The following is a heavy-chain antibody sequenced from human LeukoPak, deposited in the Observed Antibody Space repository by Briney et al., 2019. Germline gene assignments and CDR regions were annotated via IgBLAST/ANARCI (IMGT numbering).Heavy chain of an antibody. D-gene: IGHD6-13*01. CDR2: INPSGGST. Sequence: ASVKVSCKASGYTFTSYAMNWVRQAPGQGLEWMGIINPSGGSTTSAQKFQGRVTMTRDMSTSTVYMELSSPRSEDTAVYFCARALAASAGRRAAMMGDWGQGTLVTVSS. J-gene: IGHJ4*02. CDR3: ARALAASAGRRAAMMGD. V-gene: IGHV1-46*01. CDR1: GYTFTSYA.